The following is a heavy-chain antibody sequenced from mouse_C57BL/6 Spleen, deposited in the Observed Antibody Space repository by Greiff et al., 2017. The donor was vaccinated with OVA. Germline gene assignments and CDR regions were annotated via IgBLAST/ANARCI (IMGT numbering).Heavy chain of an antibody. D-gene: IGHD4-1*02. CDR1: GFTFTDYY. V-gene: IGHV7-3*01. Sequence: EVQRVESGGGLVQPGGSLSLSCAASGFTFTDYYMSWVRQPPGKALEWLGFIRNKANGYTTEYSASVKGRFTISRDNSQSILYLQMNALRAEDSATYYCARYTPTGAYFDYWGQGTTLTVSS. CDR3: ARYTPTGAYFDY. J-gene: IGHJ2*01. CDR2: IRNKANGYTT.